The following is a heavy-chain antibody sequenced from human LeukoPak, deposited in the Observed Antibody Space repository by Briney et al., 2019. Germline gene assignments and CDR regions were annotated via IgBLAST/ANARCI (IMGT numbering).Heavy chain of an antibody. J-gene: IGHJ4*02. D-gene: IGHD3-22*01. Sequence: GGSLRLSCAASGFTFSSYAMSWVRQAPGKGLEWVSAISGSGGSTYYADSVKGRFTISRDNSKNTLYLQMNSLRAEDTAVYYCERDSPYYYDSSGYYYQPFDYWGQGTLVTVSS. CDR3: ERDSPYYYDSSGYYYQPFDY. CDR2: ISGSGGST. CDR1: GFTFSSYA. V-gene: IGHV3-23*01.